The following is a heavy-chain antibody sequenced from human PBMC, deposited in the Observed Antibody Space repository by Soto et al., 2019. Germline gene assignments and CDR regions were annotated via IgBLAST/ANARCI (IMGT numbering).Heavy chain of an antibody. V-gene: IGHV1-69*13. CDR2: IIPIFGTA. J-gene: IGHJ4*02. Sequence: SVKVSCKASGGTFSSYAISWVRQAPGQGLEWMGGIIPIFGTANYAQKFQGRVTITADESTSTAYMELSSLRSEDTAVYYCARGSVDTVDSSGFYEYWGQGTPVTVSS. CDR1: GGTFSSYA. CDR3: ARGSVDTVDSSGFYEY. D-gene: IGHD3-22*01.